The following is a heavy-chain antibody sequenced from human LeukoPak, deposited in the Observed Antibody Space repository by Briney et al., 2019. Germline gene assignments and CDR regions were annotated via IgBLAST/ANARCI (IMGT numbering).Heavy chain of an antibody. Sequence: GGSLRLSCAASGFTVSSSYMTWVRQAPGKGLEWVSVIYSGGGTIRYADSVKGRFTISRDNSKNTLYLQMNSLRAEDTAVYYCARKGVAWAFDIWGQGTMVTVSS. CDR3: ARKGVAWAFDI. CDR1: GFTVSSSY. D-gene: IGHD5-12*01. CDR2: IYSGGGT. V-gene: IGHV3-53*01. J-gene: IGHJ3*02.